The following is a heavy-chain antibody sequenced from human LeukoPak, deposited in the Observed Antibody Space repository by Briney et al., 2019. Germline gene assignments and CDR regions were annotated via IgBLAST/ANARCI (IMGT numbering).Heavy chain of an antibody. J-gene: IGHJ4*02. D-gene: IGHD1-26*01. V-gene: IGHV3-53*01. Sequence: PGGSLRLSCAASGFTVSSNYTSWVRQAPGKGLEWVSVIYSGGSTYYADSVKGRFTISRDNSKNTLYLQMNSLRAEDTAVYYCARSTVGAPNYWGQGTLVTVSS. CDR2: IYSGGST. CDR3: ARSTVGAPNY. CDR1: GFTVSSNY.